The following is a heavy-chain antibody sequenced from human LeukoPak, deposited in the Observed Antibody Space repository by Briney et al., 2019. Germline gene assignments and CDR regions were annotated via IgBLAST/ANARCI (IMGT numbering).Heavy chain of an antibody. V-gene: IGHV4-34*01. J-gene: IGHJ3*02. D-gene: IGHD2-2*01. CDR1: GGSFSGYY. Sequence: PSETLSLTCAVYGGSFSGYYWSWIRQPPGKGLEWIGEINHSGSTNYNPSLKSRVTISVDTSKNQFSLKLSSVTAADTAVYYCAXTXARXRRGAPGAFDIWGQGTMVTVSS. CDR2: INHSGST. CDR3: AXTXARXRRGAPGAFDI.